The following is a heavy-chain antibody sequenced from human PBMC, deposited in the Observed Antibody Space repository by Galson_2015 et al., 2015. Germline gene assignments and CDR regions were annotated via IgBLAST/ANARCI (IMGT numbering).Heavy chain of an antibody. Sequence: LRLSCAASGFTFSDSAIHWVRQASGKGLEWVGRVRSKANGYATAYTASVKGRFIISRDDSKNTAYLQMNSLKTEDTAVYYCTNLGYYDYIWGSERFDYWGQGTLVTVSS. J-gene: IGHJ4*02. V-gene: IGHV3-73*01. D-gene: IGHD3-16*01. CDR3: TNLGYYDYIWGSERFDY. CDR1: GFTFSDSA. CDR2: VRSKANGYAT.